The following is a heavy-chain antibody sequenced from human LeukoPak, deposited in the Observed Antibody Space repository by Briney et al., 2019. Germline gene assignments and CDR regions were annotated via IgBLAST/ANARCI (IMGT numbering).Heavy chain of an antibody. D-gene: IGHD6-13*01. J-gene: IGHJ4*02. Sequence: GGSLRLSCVTSGFIFSSHGMHWVRQAPGKGLECVASARHDGIDKYYSESVKGRFTISKDNTKNTLFLYMNSLRPEDTAVYYCAKDLGSSSWGPDYWGQGTLVTVSS. CDR2: ARHDGIDK. V-gene: IGHV3-30*02. CDR3: AKDLGSSSWGPDY. CDR1: GFIFSSHG.